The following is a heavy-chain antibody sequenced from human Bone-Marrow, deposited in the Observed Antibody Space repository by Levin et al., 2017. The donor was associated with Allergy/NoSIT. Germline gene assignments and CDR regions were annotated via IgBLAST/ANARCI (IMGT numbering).Heavy chain of an antibody. D-gene: IGHD2-21*01. CDR2: ISSSSSYI. CDR1: GFTFSSYS. J-gene: IGHJ6*02. Sequence: KAGGSLRLSCAASGFTFSSYSMNWVRQAPGKGLEWVSSISSSSSYIYYADSVKGRFTISRDNAKNSLYLQMNSLRAEDTAVYYCAKGGGGGYSLRDYYFYGMDVWGQGTTVTVSS. V-gene: IGHV3-21*01. CDR3: AKGGGGGYSLRDYYFYGMDV.